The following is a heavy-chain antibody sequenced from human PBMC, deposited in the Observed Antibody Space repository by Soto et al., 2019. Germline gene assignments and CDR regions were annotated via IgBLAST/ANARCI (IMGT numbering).Heavy chain of an antibody. D-gene: IGHD6-13*01. CDR1: GYTFTGYY. Sequence: ASVKVSCKASGYTFTGYYMHWVRQAPGQGLEWMGWINPNSGGTNYAQKFQGRVTMTRDTSISTAYMELSRLRSGDTAVYYCARGGVESSSWYLSYYYYYGMDVWGQGTTVTVSS. CDR3: ARGGVESSSWYLSYYYYYGMDV. J-gene: IGHJ6*02. CDR2: INPNSGGT. V-gene: IGHV1-2*02.